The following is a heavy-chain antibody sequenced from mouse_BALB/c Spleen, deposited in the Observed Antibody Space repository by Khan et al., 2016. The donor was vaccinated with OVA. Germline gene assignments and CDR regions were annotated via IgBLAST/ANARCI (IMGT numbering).Heavy chain of an antibody. D-gene: IGHD1-1*02. V-gene: IGHV9-3-1*01. CDR3: ASGGYWYVDV. Sequence: QIQLVQSGPELKKPGETVKISCTASGYTFTNYGMNWVKQAPGKGLKWMGWINTYTGEPTYADDFKGRFAFSLETSASTAYLQINNLKNEDTATYFCASGGYWYVDVWGAGTTVTVSS. J-gene: IGHJ1*01. CDR1: GYTFTNYG. CDR2: INTYTGEP.